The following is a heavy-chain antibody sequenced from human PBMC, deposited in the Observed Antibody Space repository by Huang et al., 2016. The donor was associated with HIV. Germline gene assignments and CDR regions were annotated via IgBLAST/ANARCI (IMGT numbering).Heavy chain of an antibody. J-gene: IGHJ4*02. CDR1: GFTFRDHP. V-gene: IGHV3-30*14. D-gene: IGHD6-19*01. CDR3: ARDTTTVAGLDF. Sequence: QVQLVESGGGVVQPGRSLRLSCAVSGFTFRDHPMHWVRQAPGKGVEWVAVISFDGRNKFYADFVRGRFTISRDNSKNILYLQLNSLTPAETSIYYCARDTTTVAGLDFWGQGALVTVSS. CDR2: ISFDGRNK.